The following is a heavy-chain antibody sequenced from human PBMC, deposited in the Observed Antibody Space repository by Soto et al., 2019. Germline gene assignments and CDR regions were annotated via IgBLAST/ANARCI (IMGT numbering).Heavy chain of an antibody. CDR2: ISYDGSNK. CDR3: ARDYDFWTVKGYGMDV. Sequence: GGSLRVSCAASGLTFSSYAMHWVRQAPGKGLEWVAVISYDGSNKYYADSVKGRFTISRDNSKNTLYLQMNSLRAEDTAVYYCARDYDFWTVKGYGMDVWGQGTTVTVSS. J-gene: IGHJ6*02. V-gene: IGHV3-30-3*01. D-gene: IGHD3-3*01. CDR1: GLTFSSYA.